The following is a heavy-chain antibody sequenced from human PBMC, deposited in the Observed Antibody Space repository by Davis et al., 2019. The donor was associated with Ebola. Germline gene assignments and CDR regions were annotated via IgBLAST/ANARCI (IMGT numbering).Heavy chain of an antibody. CDR1: GFTFSSYS. CDR2: IYSGGST. Sequence: PGGSLRLSCAASGFTFSSYSMNWVRQAPGKGLEWVSVIYSGGSTYYADSAKGRFTISRDNAKNSLYLQMNSLRAEDTAVYYCARDRPLDFFFGDYYGMDVWGQGTTVTVSS. D-gene: IGHD3-16*01. V-gene: IGHV3-21*01. CDR3: ARDRPLDFFFGDYYGMDV. J-gene: IGHJ6*02.